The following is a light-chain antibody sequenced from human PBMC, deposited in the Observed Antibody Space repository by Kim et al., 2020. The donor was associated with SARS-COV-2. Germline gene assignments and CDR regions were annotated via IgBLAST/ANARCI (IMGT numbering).Light chain of an antibody. CDR1: SSDVGAYNY. CDR3: SSFTSSRTGV. CDR2: NVS. V-gene: IGLV2-14*03. Sequence: GQSITISCTGTSSDVGAYNYVSWYQQHPGQAPKVLIYNVSNRPSGVSIRFSGSKSGNTASLTITGLQAEDEADYYCSSFTSSRTGVFGGGTQLTVL. J-gene: IGLJ3*02.